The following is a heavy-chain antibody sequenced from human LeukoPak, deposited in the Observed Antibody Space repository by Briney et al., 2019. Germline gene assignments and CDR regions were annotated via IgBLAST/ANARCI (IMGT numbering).Heavy chain of an antibody. Sequence: GGSLRLSCAASGFSFDDYAMHWVRQAPGKGLEWVAGISWNSGRIGYADSVKGRFTISRDNAKNSLYLQMNSLRAEDTALYYCAKEFAPYIAAAGPIDYWGQGTLVTVSS. CDR2: ISWNSGRI. CDR3: AKEFAPYIAAAGPIDY. V-gene: IGHV3-9*01. CDR1: GFSFDDYA. D-gene: IGHD6-13*01. J-gene: IGHJ4*02.